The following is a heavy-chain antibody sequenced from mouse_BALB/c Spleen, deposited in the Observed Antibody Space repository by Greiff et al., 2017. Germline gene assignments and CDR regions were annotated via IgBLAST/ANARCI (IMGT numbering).Heavy chain of an antibody. CDR2: ISSGGSYT. J-gene: IGHJ1*01. V-gene: IGHV5-9-3*01. Sequence: EVHLVESGGGLVKPGGSLKLSCAASGFTFSSYAMSWVRQTPEKRLEWVATISSGGSYTYYPDSVKGRFTISRNNAKNTLYLQMSSLRSEDTAMYYCARYYGSSYWYFDVWGAGTTVTVSS. CDR3: ARYYGSSYWYFDV. D-gene: IGHD1-1*01. CDR1: GFTFSSYA.